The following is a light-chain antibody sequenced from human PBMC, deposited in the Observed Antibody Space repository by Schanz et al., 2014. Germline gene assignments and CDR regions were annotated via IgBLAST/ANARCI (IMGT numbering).Light chain of an antibody. CDR3: QQYNNWPWT. V-gene: IGKV3D-15*01. CDR1: QRLTSY. J-gene: IGKJ1*01. Sequence: EIVLTQSPATLSLSPGERATLSCRASQRLTSYLAWYQQKPGQAPRLLIYDASTRATGIPARFSGSGSGTEFTLTISSLQSEDFAVYYCQQYNNWPWTFGQGTKVEIK. CDR2: DAS.